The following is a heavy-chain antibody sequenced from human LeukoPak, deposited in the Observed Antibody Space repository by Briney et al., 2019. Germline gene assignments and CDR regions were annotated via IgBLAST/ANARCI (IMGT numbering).Heavy chain of an antibody. CDR1: GGSISSSNW. D-gene: IGHD5-18*01. CDR3: ASLRRGYSYGQWVY. J-gene: IGHJ4*02. CDR2: IYHSGST. V-gene: IGHV4-4*02. Sequence: SGTLSLTCAVSGGSISSSNWWSWVRQPPGKGLEWIGEIYHSGSTNYNPSLKCRVTISVDKSKNQFSLKLSSVTAADTAVYYCASLRRGYSYGQWVYWGQGTLVTVSS.